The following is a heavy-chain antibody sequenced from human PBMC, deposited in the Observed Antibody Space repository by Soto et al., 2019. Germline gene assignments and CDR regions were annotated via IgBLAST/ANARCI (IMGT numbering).Heavy chain of an antibody. V-gene: IGHV4-59*12. CDR3: ARMVTAGYYGMDV. CDR2: IYYSGST. J-gene: IGHJ6*02. CDR1: GGSISSYY. Sequence: SETLSLTXTVSGGSISSYYWSWIRQPPGKGLEWIGYIYYSGSTNYNPSLKSRVTISVDRSKNQFSLKLSSVTAADTAVYYCARMVTAGYYGMDVWGQGTTVTVS. D-gene: IGHD2-21*02.